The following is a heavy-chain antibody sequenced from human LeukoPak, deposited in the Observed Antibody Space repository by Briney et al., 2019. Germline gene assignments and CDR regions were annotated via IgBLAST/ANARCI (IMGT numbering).Heavy chain of an antibody. Sequence: PGGSLRLSCEASGFTFSNYSMNWVRQAPGKGLEWLSVISGGSSGSTYYADSVTGRFTVSRDNSKNTVDLQMNNLRVDDTAIYYCAKDHANTPVVTNWGQGTLVTVSS. D-gene: IGHD2-21*02. V-gene: IGHV3-23*01. J-gene: IGHJ4*02. CDR1: GFTFSNYS. CDR3: AKDHANTPVVTN. CDR2: ISGGSSGST.